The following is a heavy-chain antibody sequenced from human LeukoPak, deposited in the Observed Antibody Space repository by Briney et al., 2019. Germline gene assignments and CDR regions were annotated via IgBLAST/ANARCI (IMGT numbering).Heavy chain of an antibody. V-gene: IGHV5-10-1*01. CDR1: GYSFTTFW. CDR2: IDTSGSYP. CDR3: ARHAKAYGSSCDY. Sequence: GESLKISRKGSGYSFTTFWISRVPQMPGKGLGWMGRIDTSGSYPNYSPSFQGHVTISADKSFRNAYLQWTSLKASDTAMYYCARHAKAYGSSCDYWGQGTLVTVSS. D-gene: IGHD6-13*01. J-gene: IGHJ4*02.